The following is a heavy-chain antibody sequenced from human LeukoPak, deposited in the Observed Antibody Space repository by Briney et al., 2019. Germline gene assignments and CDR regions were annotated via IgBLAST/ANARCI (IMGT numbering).Heavy chain of an antibody. D-gene: IGHD3-10*01. J-gene: IGHJ5*02. V-gene: IGHV4-4*09. CDR1: NGSISSYH. Sequence: PSETLSLTCTVSNGSISSYHWSWVRQPPGKGLEWIGYILTSGTTNYNPSLKSRLTISVDTSKNQFSLKLSSVTAADTAVYYCARGLRGIMIRGAITDLNWFDAWGQGTLVIVSS. CDR2: ILTSGTT. CDR3: ARGLRGIMIRGAITDLNWFDA.